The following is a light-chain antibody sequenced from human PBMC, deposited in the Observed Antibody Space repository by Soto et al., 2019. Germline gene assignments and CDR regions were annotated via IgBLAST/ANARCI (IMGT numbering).Light chain of an antibody. J-gene: IGLJ1*01. CDR3: SSYTISSTYV. CDR1: SSDVGGYNY. Sequence: LTQPASVSGSPGQSITISCTGTSSDVGGYNYVSWYQQHPGKAPKLMIYEVSNRPSGVSNRFSGSKSGNTASLTISWLQAEDEADYYCSSYTISSTYVFGAGTKVTVL. V-gene: IGLV2-14*01. CDR2: EVS.